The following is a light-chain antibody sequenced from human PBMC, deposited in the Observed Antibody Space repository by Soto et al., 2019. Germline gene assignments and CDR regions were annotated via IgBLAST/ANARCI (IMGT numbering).Light chain of an antibody. Sequence: QSALTQPPSASGSPGQSVTISCIGISSDVGGYNYVSWYQQHPGKAPKLIIYEVSKRPSGVPDRFSCSKSGNTASLTVSGLQAEEEADYYCSSYAGSKVFGGGTKLTVL. CDR1: SSDVGGYNY. CDR2: EVS. CDR3: SSYAGSKV. V-gene: IGLV2-8*01. J-gene: IGLJ2*01.